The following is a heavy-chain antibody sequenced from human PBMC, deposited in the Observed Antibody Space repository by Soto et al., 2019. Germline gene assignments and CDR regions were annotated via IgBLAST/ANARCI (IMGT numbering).Heavy chain of an antibody. D-gene: IGHD3-10*01. V-gene: IGHV3-30-3*01. CDR1: GFTFSSYA. J-gene: IGHJ3*02. CDR3: ARDRYRITMGRGVPDAFDI. CDR2: ISYDGSNK. Sequence: QVQLVESGGGVVQPGRSLRLSCAASGFTFSSYAMHWVRQAPGKGLEWVAVISYDGSNKYYADSVKGRFTISRDNSKNTLYLQMNSLRAEDTAVYYCARDRYRITMGRGVPDAFDIWGQGTMVTVSS.